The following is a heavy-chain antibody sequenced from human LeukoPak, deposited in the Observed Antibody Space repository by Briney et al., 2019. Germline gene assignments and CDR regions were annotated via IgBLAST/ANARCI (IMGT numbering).Heavy chain of an antibody. D-gene: IGHD2-8*01. Sequence: GGSLRLSCAASGFTFSSYWMSWVRQAPGKGLEWVANIKQDGSEKYYVDSVKGRFTISRDNAKNSLYLQMNSLGAEDTAVYYCARAPSYCTNGVCYLDYYGMDVWGQGTTVTVSS. CDR2: IKQDGSEK. J-gene: IGHJ6*02. CDR3: ARAPSYCTNGVCYLDYYGMDV. V-gene: IGHV3-7*01. CDR1: GFTFSSYW.